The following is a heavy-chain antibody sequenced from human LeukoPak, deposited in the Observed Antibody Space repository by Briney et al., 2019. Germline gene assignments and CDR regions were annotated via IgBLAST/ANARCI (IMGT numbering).Heavy chain of an antibody. Sequence: ASVKVSCKASGYTFTGYYMHWLRQAPGQGLEWMGWINPNSVCTNYAQKFQGRVTMTRDTSISTAYMELSRLRSDDTAVYYCARAHDSSGYYRQGGTFDYWGQGTLVTVSS. J-gene: IGHJ4*02. D-gene: IGHD3-22*01. CDR2: INPNSVCT. V-gene: IGHV1-2*02. CDR3: ARAHDSSGYYRQGGTFDY. CDR1: GYTFTGYY.